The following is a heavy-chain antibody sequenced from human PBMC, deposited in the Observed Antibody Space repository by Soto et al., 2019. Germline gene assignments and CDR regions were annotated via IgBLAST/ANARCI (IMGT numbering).Heavy chain of an antibody. CDR3: AKDWTTYCGGDCYTGSYFDY. J-gene: IGHJ4*02. D-gene: IGHD2-21*02. CDR2: ISIDGSRT. Sequence: PGGSLRLSCAASGFTFSNYGMHWVRQAPGKGLEYVSFISIDGSRTHYADSVKGRFTTSRDNSKNTLYLQMNSLRAEDTAVYYCAKDWTTYCGGDCYTGSYFDYWGQVTLVTVPS. CDR1: GFTFSNYG. V-gene: IGHV3-64*04.